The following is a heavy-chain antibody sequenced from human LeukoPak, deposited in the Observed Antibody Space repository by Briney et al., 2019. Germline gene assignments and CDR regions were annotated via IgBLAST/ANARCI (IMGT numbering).Heavy chain of an antibody. J-gene: IGHJ5*02. CDR2: INPNSGGT. V-gene: IGHV1-2*02. CDR1: GYTFTGYY. CDR3: ARVGYSNYLGWFDP. Sequence: ASVKVSCKASGYTFTGYYMHWVRQAPGQGLEWMGWINPNSGGTNYAQKFQGRVTMTRDTSISTAYMELSRLRSDDTAVYYCARVGYSNYLGWFDPWGQGTLVTASS. D-gene: IGHD4-4*01.